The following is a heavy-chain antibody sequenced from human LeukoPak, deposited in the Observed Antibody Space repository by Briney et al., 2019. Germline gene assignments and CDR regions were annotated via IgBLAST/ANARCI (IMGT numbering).Heavy chain of an antibody. CDR1: GYTFTSYY. V-gene: IGHV1-46*01. Sequence: ASVKVSCKASGYTFTSYYMHWVRQAPGQGLEWMGIINPSGGSTSYAQKFQGRVTVTRDTSTSTVHMELSGLRSEDTAVYYCARDQEGFDYWGQGTLVTVSS. CDR3: ARDQEGFDY. CDR2: INPSGGST. J-gene: IGHJ4*02.